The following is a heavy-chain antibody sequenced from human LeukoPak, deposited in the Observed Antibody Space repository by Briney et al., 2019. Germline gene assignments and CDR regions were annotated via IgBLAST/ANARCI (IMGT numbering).Heavy chain of an antibody. J-gene: IGHJ4*02. CDR1: GGSIISSNW. CDR3: ANQLPGHHYFDY. V-gene: IGHV4-4*02. CDR2: IHHSGNT. Sequence: SETLSLTCAVPGGSIISSNWWSWVRQPPGKGLEWIGEIHHSGNTNYNPSLKSRVTISVDRSKNQFSLKLSSVTAADTAVYYCANQLPGHHYFDYWGQGTLVTVSS. D-gene: IGHD1-1*01.